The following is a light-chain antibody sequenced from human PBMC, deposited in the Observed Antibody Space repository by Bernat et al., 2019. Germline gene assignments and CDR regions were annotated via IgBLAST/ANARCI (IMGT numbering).Light chain of an antibody. CDR2: GTS. Sequence: EIVLTQSPGTLSLSPGETATLSCRASQSVSSSYLAWYQQKPGQALRLLMYGTSSRATGIPDRFSGSVSGTDFTLTISRLEPEDFAVYYCQVYENSPPAYTFGQGTKLEIQ. CDR1: QSVSSSY. J-gene: IGKJ2*01. CDR3: QVYENSPPAYT. V-gene: IGKV3-20*01.